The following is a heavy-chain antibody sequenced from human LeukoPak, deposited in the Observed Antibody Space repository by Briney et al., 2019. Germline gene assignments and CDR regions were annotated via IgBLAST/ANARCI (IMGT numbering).Heavy chain of an antibody. CDR2: INPKSGGT. D-gene: IGHD2/OR15-2a*01. J-gene: IGHJ5*02. CDR1: GYTFSDYY. V-gene: IGHV1-2*02. Sequence: ASVKVSCTASGYTFSDYYIHWLRQAPGQGLEWMGWINPKSGGTNYAQYFQGRVTMTRDTSSTTVYMDLTRLRSDDTAVYFCARPLGSLKEYWWFDPWGQGTLVTVSS. CDR3: ARPLGSLKEYWWFDP.